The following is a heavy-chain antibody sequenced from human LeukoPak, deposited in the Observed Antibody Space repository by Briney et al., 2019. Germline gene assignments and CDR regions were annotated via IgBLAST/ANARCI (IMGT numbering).Heavy chain of an antibody. CDR3: ARVDMRHYFFDL. J-gene: IGHJ4*02. Sequence: PGGSLRLSCAASGFIFSNYWLTWVRLAPGKGLEWVANIKLDRSEKYYVDSVKGRFTISRDDAYNSLSLQMNSLRAEDSAVYYCARVDMRHYFFDLWGQGTLVTVSS. CDR1: GFIFSNYW. V-gene: IGHV3-7*01. D-gene: IGHD3/OR15-3a*01. CDR2: IKLDRSEK.